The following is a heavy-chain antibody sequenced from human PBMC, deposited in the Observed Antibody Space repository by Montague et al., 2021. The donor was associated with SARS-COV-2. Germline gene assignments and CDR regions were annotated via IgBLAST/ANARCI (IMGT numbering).Heavy chain of an antibody. J-gene: IGHJ5*02. CDR3: ARGLHGLLWFGGKYLGGNWFDP. CDR2: INHSGST. D-gene: IGHD3-10*01. CDR1: GGSFRGYY. V-gene: IGHV4-34*01. Sequence: SETLSLTCAVYGGSFRGYYWSWIRQPPGKGLEWIGEINHSGSTNYNPSFKSRVTISVGTSKNQFSLKLRSVTAADTAVYYFARGLHGLLWFGGKYLGGNWFDPWGQGTLVTVSS.